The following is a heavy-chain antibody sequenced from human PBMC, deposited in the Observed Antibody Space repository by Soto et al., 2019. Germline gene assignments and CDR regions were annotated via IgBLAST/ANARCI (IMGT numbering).Heavy chain of an antibody. D-gene: IGHD1-1*01. Sequence: SVKVSCKASGTTFSTHGIHWVRQAPGQGLEWMGGFVPMFSSSNYAQKFQGRLTIVADESTNSAYMELSSLRADDSAIYYCARSGGTYYFDHWGQGTLVTVSS. CDR3: ARSGGTYYFDH. V-gene: IGHV1-69*13. J-gene: IGHJ4*02. CDR1: GTTFSTHG. CDR2: FVPMFSSS.